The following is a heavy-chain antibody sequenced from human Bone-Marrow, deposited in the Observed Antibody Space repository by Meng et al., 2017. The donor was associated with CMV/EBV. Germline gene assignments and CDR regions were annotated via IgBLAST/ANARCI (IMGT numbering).Heavy chain of an antibody. J-gene: IGHJ6*01. CDR3: ARGQRSHYSSSSYRDV. Sequence: ASVKVSCKASGYTFTGYYMHWVRQAPGQGLEWMGWINPDSGDTNYAQKFQGRVTMTRDTSISTAYMELSRLRSDDTAVYYCARGQRSHYSSSSYRDVWGQGTTVAVSS. CDR1: GYTFTGYY. V-gene: IGHV1-2*02. CDR2: INPDSGDT. D-gene: IGHD6-6*01.